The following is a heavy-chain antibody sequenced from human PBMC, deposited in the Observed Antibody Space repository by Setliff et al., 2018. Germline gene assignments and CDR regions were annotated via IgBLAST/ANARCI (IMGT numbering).Heavy chain of an antibody. Sequence: SETLSLTCTVSGGSISSGNYYWSWIRQAPGKGLEWIGYIQKSGTTKYNPSFGSRLSMSVDTSKNQFSLKLTYVTAADTAVYYCARDQFSSGWYGAPESYFDRWGQGILVTVSS. CDR2: IQKSGTT. J-gene: IGHJ4*02. CDR1: GGSISSGNYY. V-gene: IGHV4-61*01. CDR3: ARDQFSSGWYGAPESYFDR. D-gene: IGHD6-19*01.